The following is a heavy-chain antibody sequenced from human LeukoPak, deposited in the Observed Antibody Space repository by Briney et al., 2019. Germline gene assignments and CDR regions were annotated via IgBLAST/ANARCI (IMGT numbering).Heavy chain of an antibody. J-gene: IGHJ4*02. CDR2: VYSGGST. CDR1: GFIVTNNY. V-gene: IGHV3-66*01. D-gene: IGHD1-1*01. CDR3: ARAPPEVQMDTYG. Sequence: GGSLRLSCTASGFIVTNNYINWVRQAPGKGLEWVSLVYSGGSTYYADSVKGRFTISRDNSKNMVYLQMNSQRAEDTPMYYCARAPPEVQMDTYGWGKGTLVTVSS.